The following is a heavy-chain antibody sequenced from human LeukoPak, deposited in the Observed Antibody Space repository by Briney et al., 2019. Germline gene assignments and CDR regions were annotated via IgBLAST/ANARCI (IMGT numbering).Heavy chain of an antibody. J-gene: IGHJ4*02. D-gene: IGHD1-26*01. CDR3: ARDSSGTYYDAYFKY. V-gene: IGHV4-61*02. CDR1: GGSITSGNYY. CDR2: IYTAGST. Sequence: SQTLSLTRTVSGGSITSGNYYWSWIRQPAGKGLEWIGRIYTAGSTNYNPSLKSRVTMSVNTSKNQFSLKLNSVTAADTAVYYCARDSSGTYYDAYFKYWGQGTLVTVSS.